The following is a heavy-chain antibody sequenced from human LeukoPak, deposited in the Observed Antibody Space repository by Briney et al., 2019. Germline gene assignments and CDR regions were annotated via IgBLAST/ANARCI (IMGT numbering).Heavy chain of an antibody. CDR3: ARDFTTVTTAYFHY. CDR2: ISSSSSYI. D-gene: IGHD4-17*01. Sequence: VGSLRLSCEAFGLTFSSYSMNWVRQAPGKGLEGVSAISSSSSYIYYADSVKGRFTIFRDNAKNSLYLQMNSLRAEDTAMYYCARDFTTVTTAYFHYWRQGPLVTVSS. CDR1: GLTFSSYS. J-gene: IGHJ1*01. V-gene: IGHV3-21*01.